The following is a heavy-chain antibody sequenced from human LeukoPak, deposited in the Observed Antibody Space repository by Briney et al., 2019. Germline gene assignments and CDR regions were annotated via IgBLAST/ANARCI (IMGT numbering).Heavy chain of an antibody. V-gene: IGHV1-69*13. CDR1: GGSFISYG. J-gene: IGHJ6*02. Sequence: GASVRVSCKAAGGSFISYGISWVRQAPGQGLEWMGGIIPIFGTANYAQKFQGRVTITADESTSTAYMELSSLRSEDTAVYYCARDSYYDSSGLYYYYYGMDVWGQGTTVTVSS. D-gene: IGHD3-22*01. CDR2: IIPIFGTA. CDR3: ARDSYYDSSGLYYYYYGMDV.